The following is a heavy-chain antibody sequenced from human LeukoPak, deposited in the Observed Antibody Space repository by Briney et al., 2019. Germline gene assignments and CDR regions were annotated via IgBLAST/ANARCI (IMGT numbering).Heavy chain of an antibody. CDR1: GFTFSSYE. CDR2: ISNSGTAI. Sequence: PGGSLRLSCAASGFTFSSYEMNWVRQAPGKGLEWVSYISNSGTAIYYADSVKGRFTISRDNAKSSLYLQMNSLGAEDTAVYYCARAGYSMDTEYFQHWGQGTLVTASS. J-gene: IGHJ1*01. CDR3: ARAGYSMDTEYFQH. V-gene: IGHV3-48*03. D-gene: IGHD5-18*01.